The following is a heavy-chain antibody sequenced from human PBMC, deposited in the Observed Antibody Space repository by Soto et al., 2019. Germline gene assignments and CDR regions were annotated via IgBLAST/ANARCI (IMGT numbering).Heavy chain of an antibody. CDR2: INPNSGGT. Sequence: ASVKVSCKASGYTFTGYYMHWVRQAPGQGLEWMGWINPNSGGTNYAQKFQGWVTMTRDTSISTAYMELNSLRAEDTAVYYCARGSFGAFDIWGQGTMVTVSS. CDR3: ARGSFGAFDI. V-gene: IGHV1-2*04. CDR1: GYTFTGYY. D-gene: IGHD3-16*01. J-gene: IGHJ3*02.